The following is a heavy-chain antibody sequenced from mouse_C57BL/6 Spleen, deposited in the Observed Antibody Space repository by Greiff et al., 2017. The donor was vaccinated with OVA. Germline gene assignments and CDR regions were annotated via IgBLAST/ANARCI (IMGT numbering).Heavy chain of an antibody. CDR1: GYTFTSYG. Sequence: QVQLQQSGAELARPGASVKLSCKASGYTFTSYGISWVKQRTGQGLEWIGEIYPRSGNTYYNEKFKGKATLTADKSSSTAYMELRSLTSEDSAVYFCASENIYSHCAMDYWGQGTSVTVSS. CDR3: ASENIYSHCAMDY. V-gene: IGHV1-81*01. D-gene: IGHD2-3*01. CDR2: IYPRSGNT. J-gene: IGHJ4*01.